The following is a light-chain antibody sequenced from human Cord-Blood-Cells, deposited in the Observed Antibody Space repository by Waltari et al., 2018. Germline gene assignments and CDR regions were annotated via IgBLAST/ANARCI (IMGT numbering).Light chain of an antibody. J-gene: IGKJ5*01. CDR2: KAS. CDR1: QSISSW. CDR3: QQYNNYSIT. Sequence: IQMTQSPSTLSASVGDRVTITCRASQSISSWLAWYQQKPGKAPTLLSYKASSVESGVPSRFSGSGSGTEFTLTISSLQPDDFATYYCQQYNNYSITFGQGTRLEIK. V-gene: IGKV1-5*03.